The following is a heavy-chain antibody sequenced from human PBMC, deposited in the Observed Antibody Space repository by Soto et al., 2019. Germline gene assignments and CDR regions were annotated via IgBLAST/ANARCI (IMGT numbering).Heavy chain of an antibody. CDR2: ISPYKGDT. J-gene: IGHJ4*02. V-gene: IGHV1-18*01. Sequence: QVQLVQSGPEMKEPGASVKVSCKASNYDFRDYGFSWVRQAPGQGLEWMGWISPYKGDTNYAQKFQGRVTLTTDSSTNTAYMELRSLRSDDTAMYYCARDLTTYDPTYSVVVARFDYWGQGTLVTVSS. CDR3: ARDLTTYDPTYSVVVARFDY. D-gene: IGHD2-21*01. CDR1: NYDFRDYG.